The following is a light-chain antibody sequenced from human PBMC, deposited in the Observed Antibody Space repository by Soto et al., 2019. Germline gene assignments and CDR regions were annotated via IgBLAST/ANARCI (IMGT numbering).Light chain of an antibody. J-gene: IGKJ5*01. CDR3: QQSYSTLIT. CDR1: QNIDNY. V-gene: IGKV1-39*01. Sequence: DIQMTQSPSSLSASVGDRVTITCRASQNIDNYLNWYQHKPGKAPKLLIYATSTLQSGVPSRFSGSGSGTDFTLTISSLQPEDFATYYCQQSYSTLITFGQGTRLEIK. CDR2: ATS.